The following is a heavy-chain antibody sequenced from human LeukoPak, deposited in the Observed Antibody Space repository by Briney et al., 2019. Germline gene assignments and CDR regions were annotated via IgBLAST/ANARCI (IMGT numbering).Heavy chain of an antibody. D-gene: IGHD3-10*01. J-gene: IGHJ5*02. CDR2: IIPIFGTA. CDR1: GGTFSSYA. V-gene: IGHV1-69*13. Sequence: ASVKVSCKASGGTFSSYAISWVRQAPGQGLECMGGIIPIFGTANYAQKFQGRVTITADESTSTAYMELSSLRSEDTAVYYCASVLLWFGEPTNWFNPWGQGTLVTVSS. CDR3: ASVLLWFGEPTNWFNP.